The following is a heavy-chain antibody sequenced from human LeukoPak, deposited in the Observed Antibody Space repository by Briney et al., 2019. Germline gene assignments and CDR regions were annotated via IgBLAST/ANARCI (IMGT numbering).Heavy chain of an antibody. CDR3: AKDWGVPGTFFDY. J-gene: IGHJ4*02. V-gene: IGHV3-30*18. D-gene: IGHD6-19*01. CDR1: GFTFSSYG. Sequence: GSLRLSCAASGFTFSSYGMHWVRQAPGKGLEWVAVISYDGSNKYYADSVKGRFTISRDNPKNTLYLQMNSLRAEDTAVYYCAKDWGVPGTFFDYWGQGTLVTVSS. CDR2: ISYDGSNK.